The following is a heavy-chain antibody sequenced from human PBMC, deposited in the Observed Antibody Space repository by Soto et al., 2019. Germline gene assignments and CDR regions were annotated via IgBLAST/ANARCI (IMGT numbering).Heavy chain of an antibody. CDR3: TTDPHSTGTKY. J-gene: IGHJ4*02. D-gene: IGHD1-1*01. Sequence: SCAASGFTFSDAWMSWVRQAPGAGLEWVGLIKGKTEGGTIDYAAPVKARFTISRDASKNTLYLQMNSLKTEDTAVYYCTTDPHSTGTKYWGQGTLVTVSS. V-gene: IGHV3-15*01. CDR2: IKGKTEGGTI. CDR1: GFTFSDAW.